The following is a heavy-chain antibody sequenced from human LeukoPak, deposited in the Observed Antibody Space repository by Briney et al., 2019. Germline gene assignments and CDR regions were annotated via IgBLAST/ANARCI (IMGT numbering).Heavy chain of an antibody. CDR3: AGGQLLLEETYYYYMDV. CDR1: GYTLTELS. V-gene: IGHV1-24*01. D-gene: IGHD2-2*01. J-gene: IGHJ6*03. Sequence: ASVKVSCKVSGYTLTELSMHWVRQAPGKGLEWMGGFDPEDGETIYAQKFQGRVTMTEDTSTDTAYMELSSLRSEDTAVYYCAGGQLLLEETYYYYMDVWGKGTTVTVSS. CDR2: FDPEDGET.